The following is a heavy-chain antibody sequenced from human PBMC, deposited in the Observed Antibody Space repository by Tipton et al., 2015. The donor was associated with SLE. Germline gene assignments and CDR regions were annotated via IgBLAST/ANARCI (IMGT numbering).Heavy chain of an antibody. CDR2: INHSGST. CDR3: ASMQVGSRLN. Sequence: TLSLTCTVSGGSLSGHYWSWIRQPPGKGVEWIGSINHSGSTNYNPSLKSRVTISVDTSKNQFSLKLSSVTAADTAVYYCASMQVGSRLNWGQGTLVTVSS. D-gene: IGHD6-13*01. J-gene: IGHJ4*02. CDR1: GGSLSGHY. V-gene: IGHV4-34*01.